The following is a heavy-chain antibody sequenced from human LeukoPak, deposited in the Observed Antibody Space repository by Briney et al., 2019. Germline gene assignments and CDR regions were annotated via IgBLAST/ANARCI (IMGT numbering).Heavy chain of an antibody. CDR1: GGSISGYY. D-gene: IGHD3-22*01. CDR3: ARRRADRSYYFDY. J-gene: IGHJ4*02. CDR2: IYYSGST. Sequence: SETLSLTCTVSGGSISGYYWSWIRQPPGKGLEWIGYIYYSGSTDYNPSLKSRVTISVDTSKNQFSLRPTSVTAADTAVYYCARRRADRSYYFDYWGQGTLVTVSS. V-gene: IGHV4-59*03.